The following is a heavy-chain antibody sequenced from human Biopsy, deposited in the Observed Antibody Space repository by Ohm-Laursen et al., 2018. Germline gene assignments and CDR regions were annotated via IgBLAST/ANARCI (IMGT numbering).Heavy chain of an antibody. CDR2: VDWDDYK. CDR1: GFSLSARGMC. J-gene: IGHJ6*02. Sequence: TQTLTLTGSFSGFSLSARGMCVSWIRQAPGKALEWLARVDWDDYKDYSASLQTKLSISKDTSNDQVVLTVNNVDPADTATHYCARTPILIVSAGLVYRHRRHLQGMDVWGQGIAVTVS. V-gene: IGHV2-70*11. CDR3: ARTPILIVSAGLVYRHRRHLQGMDV. D-gene: IGHD6-13*01.